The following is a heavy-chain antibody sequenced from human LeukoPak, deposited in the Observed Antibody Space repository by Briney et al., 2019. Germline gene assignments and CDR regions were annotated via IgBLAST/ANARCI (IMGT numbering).Heavy chain of an antibody. CDR2: FDPEDGET. CDR1: GYTLTELS. V-gene: IGHV1-24*01. CDR3: ATGIVVVPAATDDAFDI. Sequence: ASVKVSCRVSGYTLTELSMHWVRQAPGKGLEWMGGFDPEDGETIYAQKFQGRVTMTEDTSTDTAYMELSSLRPEDTAVYYCATGIVVVPAATDDAFDIWGQGTMVTVSS. D-gene: IGHD2-2*01. J-gene: IGHJ3*02.